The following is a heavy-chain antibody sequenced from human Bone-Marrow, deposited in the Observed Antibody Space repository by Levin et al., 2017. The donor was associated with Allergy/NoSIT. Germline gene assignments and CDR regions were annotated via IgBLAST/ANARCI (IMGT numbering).Heavy chain of an antibody. CDR3: ARESCSGGSCYGGFDY. CDR1: GFTFSDYY. V-gene: IGHV3-11*01. Sequence: GESLKISCAASGFTFSDYYMSWIRQAPGKGLEWVSHISTSGSTIYHADSVKGRFTISRDNAKNSVYLQMNSLRAEDTAVYYCARESCSGGSCYGGFDYWGQGPLVTVSS. D-gene: IGHD2-15*01. J-gene: IGHJ4*02. CDR2: ISTSGSTI.